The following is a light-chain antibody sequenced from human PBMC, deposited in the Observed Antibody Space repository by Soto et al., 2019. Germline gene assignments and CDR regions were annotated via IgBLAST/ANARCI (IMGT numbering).Light chain of an antibody. J-gene: IGLJ1*01. CDR2: DNN. CDR1: SSNIGSNT. CDR3: AAWDDSLNGYV. V-gene: IGLV1-44*01. Sequence: QPVLTQPPSASGTPGQRVTISCSGSSSNIGSNTVNWYHQLPGTAPKLLVYDNNQRPSGVPDRFSGSKSGTSASLAISGLQSEDEADYFCAAWDDSLNGYVFGTGTKVTVL.